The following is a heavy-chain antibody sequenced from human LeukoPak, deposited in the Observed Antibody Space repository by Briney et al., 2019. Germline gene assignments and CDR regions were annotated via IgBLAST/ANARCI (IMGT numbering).Heavy chain of an antibody. CDR3: ARVPYCTNGVCYRRWYFDL. J-gene: IGHJ2*01. V-gene: IGHV4-61*02. CDR1: GGSISSGSYY. Sequence: SETLSLTCTVSGGSISSGSYYWSWIRQPAGKGLEWIGRIYTSGSTNYNPSLKSRVTISVDTSKNQFSLKSSSVTAADTAMYYCARVPYCTNGVCYRRWYFDLWGRGTLVTVSS. D-gene: IGHD2-8*01. CDR2: IYTSGST.